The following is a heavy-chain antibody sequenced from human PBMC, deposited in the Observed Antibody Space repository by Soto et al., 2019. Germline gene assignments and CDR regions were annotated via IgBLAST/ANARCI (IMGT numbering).Heavy chain of an antibody. CDR1: GGSFSGYY. CDR3: ARSVIGRFLEWLSPILFDP. CDR2: INHSGST. V-gene: IGHV4-34*01. D-gene: IGHD3-3*01. Sequence: SETLSLTCAVYGGSFSGYYWSWIRQPPGKGLEWIGEINHSGSTNYNPSLKSRVTISVDTSKNQFSLKLSSVPAADTAVYYCARSVIGRFLEWLSPILFDPWGQGTLVTVSS. J-gene: IGHJ5*02.